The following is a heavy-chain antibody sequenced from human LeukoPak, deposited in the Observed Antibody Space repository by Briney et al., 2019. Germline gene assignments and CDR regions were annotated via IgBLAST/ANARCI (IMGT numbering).Heavy chain of an antibody. Sequence: GGSLRLSCAASGFTFSSYSMNWVRQAPGKGLDCVSSISSSSSYIYYADSVKGRFTISRDNAKNSLYLQMNSLRAEDTAVYYCARGKEKLGALDFDYWGQGTLVTVSS. CDR1: GFTFSSYS. CDR3: ARGKEKLGALDFDY. V-gene: IGHV3-21*01. CDR2: ISSSSSYI. J-gene: IGHJ4*02. D-gene: IGHD3-10*01.